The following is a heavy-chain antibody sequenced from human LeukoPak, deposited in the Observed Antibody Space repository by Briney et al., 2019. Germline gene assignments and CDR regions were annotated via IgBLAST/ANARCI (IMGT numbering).Heavy chain of an antibody. J-gene: IGHJ3*02. CDR2: IYTSGST. CDR1: GGSISSYY. Sequence: SETLSLTCTVSGGSISSYYWSWIRQPPGKGLEWIGYIYTSGSTNYNPSLKSRVTISVDTSKNQFSLKLSSVTAADTAVYYCARSLWLQWGQAAFDIWGQGTMVTVSS. V-gene: IGHV4-4*09. D-gene: IGHD5-24*01. CDR3: ARSLWLQWGQAAFDI.